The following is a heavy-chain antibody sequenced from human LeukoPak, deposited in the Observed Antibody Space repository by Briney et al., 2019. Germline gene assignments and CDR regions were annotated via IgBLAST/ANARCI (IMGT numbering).Heavy chain of an antibody. CDR3: ARHPHYGSGSYRNYNWFDP. CDR2: IYYSGST. Sequence: PSETLSLTCTVSGGSISSSGYYWGWIRQPPGKGLEWIGSIYYSGSTYYNPSLKSRVTISVDTSKNQFSLKLSSVTAADTAVYYCARHPHYGSGSYRNYNWFDPWGQGTLVTVSS. D-gene: IGHD3-10*01. J-gene: IGHJ5*02. CDR1: GGSISSSGYY. V-gene: IGHV4-39*01.